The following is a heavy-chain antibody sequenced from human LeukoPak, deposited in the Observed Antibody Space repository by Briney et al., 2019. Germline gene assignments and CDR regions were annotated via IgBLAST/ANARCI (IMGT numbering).Heavy chain of an antibody. CDR1: GFAFSAYT. CDR2: ISSSGSYI. D-gene: IGHD1-26*01. Sequence: GGSLRLSCAASGFAFSAYTMNWVRQPPGKGLEWVSYISSSGSYIYYADSVKGRFTISRDKNSLYLQMDSLRAEDTAVYYCARDSRQWVEQLPYGWFDPWGQGTLVTVSP. J-gene: IGHJ5*02. V-gene: IGHV3-21*01. CDR3: ARDSRQWVEQLPYGWFDP.